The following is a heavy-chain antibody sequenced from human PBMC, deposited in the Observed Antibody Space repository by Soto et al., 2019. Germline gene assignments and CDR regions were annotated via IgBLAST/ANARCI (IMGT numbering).Heavy chain of an antibody. CDR3: ARSTWYSSSFYYYYYGMDV. V-gene: IGHV3-33*01. Sequence: GGSLRLSCAASGFTFSSYVMHWVRQAPGKGLEWVAVIWYDGSNKYYADSVKGRFTISRDNSKNTLYLQMNSLRAEDTAVYYCARSTWYSSSFYYYYYGMDVWGQGTTVTF. CDR2: IWYDGSNK. J-gene: IGHJ6*02. D-gene: IGHD6-13*01. CDR1: GFTFSSYV.